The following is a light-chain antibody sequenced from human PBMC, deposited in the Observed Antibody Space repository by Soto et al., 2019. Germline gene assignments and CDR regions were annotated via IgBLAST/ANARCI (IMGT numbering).Light chain of an antibody. CDR2: AAS. Sequence: QMTQSPSSLSAATGDRVTITCRASQGISSYLAWYQQKPGKAPKLLIYAASTLQSGVPSRFSGSGSGTDFTLTISCLQSEDFATYYCQQYYSYPRTFGQGTKVDI. CDR1: QGISSY. CDR3: QQYYSYPRT. J-gene: IGKJ1*01. V-gene: IGKV1-8*01.